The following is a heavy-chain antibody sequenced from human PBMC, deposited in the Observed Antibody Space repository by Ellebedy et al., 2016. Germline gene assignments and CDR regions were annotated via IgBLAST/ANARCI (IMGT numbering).Heavy chain of an antibody. J-gene: IGHJ4*02. D-gene: IGHD3-3*01. CDR1: GGSISSSSYY. CDR2: IYYSGST. CDR3: ARGEGGYYGENGVWFDY. Sequence: SETLSLTXTVSGGSISSSSYYWGWIRQPPGKGLEWIGSIYYSGSTYYNPSLKSRVTMSVDTSKNQFSLKLSSVTAADTAVYYCARGEGGYYGENGVWFDYWGQGTLVTVSS. V-gene: IGHV4-39*07.